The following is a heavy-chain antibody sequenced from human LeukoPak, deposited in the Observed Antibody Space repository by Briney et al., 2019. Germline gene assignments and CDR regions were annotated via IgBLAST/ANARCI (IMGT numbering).Heavy chain of an antibody. V-gene: IGHV3-13*01. CDR2: IGTAGDT. D-gene: IGHD3-10*01. CDR1: GFTFSSYD. Sequence: PGGSLRLSCAASGFTFSSYDMHWVRHATGKGLEWVSAIGTAGDTYYPGSVKGRFTISRENAKNSLYLQMNSLRAGDTAVYYCARAYGSGSYFYYYYYGMDVWGQGTTVTVSS. CDR3: ARAYGSGSYFYYYYYGMDV. J-gene: IGHJ6*02.